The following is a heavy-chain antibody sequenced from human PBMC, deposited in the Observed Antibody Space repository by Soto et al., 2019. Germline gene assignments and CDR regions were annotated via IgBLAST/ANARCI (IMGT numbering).Heavy chain of an antibody. J-gene: IGHJ1*01. V-gene: IGHV4-34*01. CDR1: GGSFSGYY. CDR3: ARGLRFQH. Sequence: QVQLQQWGAGLLKPSETLSLTCAVYGGSFSGYYWSWIRQPPGKGLEWIGEINHSGSTNYNPSLKSRLTISVDTSKNQFSLKLSSVTAADTAVYYCARGLRFQHWGQGTLVTVSS. CDR2: INHSGST.